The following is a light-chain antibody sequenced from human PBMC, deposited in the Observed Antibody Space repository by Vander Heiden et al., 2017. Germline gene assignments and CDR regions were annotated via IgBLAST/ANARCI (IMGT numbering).Light chain of an antibody. Sequence: DVVMTQSPLSLTVTLGQPASISCRSSESLVYSDGNTFLNWFQQRPGHSPRRLIDKGSNRDSGVPDRFSGSGSGTDFTLKISRVEAEDVGVYYCMQGTRWPYTVGQGTKLEIK. CDR2: KGS. CDR1: ESLVYSDGNTF. V-gene: IGKV2-30*01. J-gene: IGKJ2*01. CDR3: MQGTRWPYT.